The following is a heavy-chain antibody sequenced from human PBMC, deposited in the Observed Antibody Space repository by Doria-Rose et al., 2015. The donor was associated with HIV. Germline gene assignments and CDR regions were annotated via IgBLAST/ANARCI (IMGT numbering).Heavy chain of an antibody. CDR1: GASVSSRGYY. J-gene: IGHJ4*02. CDR2: TYYTGTS. CDR3: ARMGSYRELDY. D-gene: IGHD3-3*01. V-gene: IGHV4-31*03. Sequence: TLTLICNVSGASVSSRGYYWNWIRQVPGKGLESLGYTYYTGTSDYSPSLKSRLNMAVDTSKNQFSLKLSFVTVADTAVYYCARMGSYRELDYWGQGALVIVSA.